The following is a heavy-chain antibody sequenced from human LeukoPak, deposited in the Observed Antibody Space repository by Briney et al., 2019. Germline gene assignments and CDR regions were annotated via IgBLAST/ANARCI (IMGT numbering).Heavy chain of an antibody. CDR1: GFTFSSYW. J-gene: IGHJ4*02. V-gene: IGHV3-7*01. CDR2: IKQDGSEK. CDR3: AREHCSSSSCHLDY. D-gene: IGHD2-2*01. Sequence: QSGGSLRLSCAASGFTFSSYWMSWVRQAPGKGLEWVANIKQDGSEKYYVNSVRGRFSISRDNAKNPLYLQMNSLRAEDTAVYYCAREHCSSSSCHLDYWGQGTLVTVSS.